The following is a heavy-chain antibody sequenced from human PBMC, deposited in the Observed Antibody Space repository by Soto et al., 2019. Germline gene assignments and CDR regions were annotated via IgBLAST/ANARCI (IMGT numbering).Heavy chain of an antibody. V-gene: IGHV2-26*01. J-gene: IGHJ3*02. D-gene: IGHD6-19*01. CDR1: GFVRSNVIMG. Sequence: SGPTLVDPTETLTLPCTVCGFVRSNVIMGVSWILQPPGKALEWLAHIFWNAEKSYSTSLKSRLTISKATSKSQVVLTMTNIDPVDTATSYCAWRHPPWLETSGAFDIWGQATMVTVS. CDR2: IFWNAEK. CDR3: AWRHPPWLETSGAFDI.